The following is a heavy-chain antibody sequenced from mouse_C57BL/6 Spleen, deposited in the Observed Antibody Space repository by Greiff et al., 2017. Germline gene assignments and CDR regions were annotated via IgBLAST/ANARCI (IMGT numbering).Heavy chain of an antibody. D-gene: IGHD1-1*01. CDR2: IYPGDGDT. CDR1: GYAFSSYW. Sequence: VQLQQSGAELVKPGASVKISCKASGYAFSSYWMNWVKQRPGKGLEWIGQIYPGDGDTNYNGKFKGKATLTADKASSTAYMQLSSLTSEDSAVYFCAREGLTTVVARSMDYWGQGTSVTVSS. CDR3: AREGLTTVVARSMDY. J-gene: IGHJ4*01. V-gene: IGHV1-80*01.